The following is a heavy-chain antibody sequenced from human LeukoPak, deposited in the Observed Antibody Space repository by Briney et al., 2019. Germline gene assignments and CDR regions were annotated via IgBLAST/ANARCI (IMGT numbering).Heavy chain of an antibody. V-gene: IGHV3-23*01. CDR2: ISGSGGST. CDR1: GFTFSSYA. Sequence: GGSLRLSCAASGFTFSSYAMSWVRQAPGKGLEWVSAISGSGGSTYYADSVKGRFTISRDNAKNSLYLQMNSLRAEDTAVYYCARDYGSGTVDYWGQGTLVTVSS. D-gene: IGHD3-10*01. J-gene: IGHJ4*02. CDR3: ARDYGSGTVDY.